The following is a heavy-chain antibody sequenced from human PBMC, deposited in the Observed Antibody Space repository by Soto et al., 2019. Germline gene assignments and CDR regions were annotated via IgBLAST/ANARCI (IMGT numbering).Heavy chain of an antibody. D-gene: IGHD1-7*01. J-gene: IGHJ6*02. Sequence: EVQLVESGGDLVQPGGSLRLSCAASGFAVSSNYMTWVRQAPGKGLEWVSVIHSGGDTHYADSVRGRFTISRDNSKNTLYLQMNSRRAEDTAVYYCARSRTGTTYGGMDVWGQGTMVTVSS. CDR1: GFAVSSNY. V-gene: IGHV3-66*01. CDR2: IHSGGDT. CDR3: ARSRTGTTYGGMDV.